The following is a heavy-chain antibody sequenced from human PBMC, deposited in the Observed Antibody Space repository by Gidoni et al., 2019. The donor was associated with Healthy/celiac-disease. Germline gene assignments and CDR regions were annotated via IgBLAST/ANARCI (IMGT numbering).Heavy chain of an antibody. CDR3: ARGEEGGSYVLGGNWFDP. V-gene: IGHV4-59*01. Sequence: QVQLQESGPGLVKPSETLSLTCTVSGGSISSYYWSWIRQPPGKGLEWIGYIYYSGSTNYNPSLKSRVTISVDTSKNQFSLKLSSVTAADTAVYYCARGEEGGSYVLGGNWFDPWGQGTLVTVSS. J-gene: IGHJ5*02. CDR1: GGSISSYY. CDR2: IYYSGST. D-gene: IGHD1-26*01.